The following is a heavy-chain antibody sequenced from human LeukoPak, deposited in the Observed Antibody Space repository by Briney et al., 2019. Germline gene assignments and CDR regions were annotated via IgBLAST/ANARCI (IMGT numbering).Heavy chain of an antibody. CDR3: ARDRSGDSGYYPGYCDY. CDR1: GFTDTKYG. D-gene: IGHD3-22*01. CDR2: ISIHNGIR. Sequence: ASVTVSCTTSGFTDTKYGITWVRQAPGQGLEWVGWISIHNGIRQSGRKVEGRLTMTTDASTNTVYMELRSLRSDDTAVYYCARDRSGDSGYYPGYCDYWGQGTLLTVSS. J-gene: IGHJ4*02. V-gene: IGHV1-18*01.